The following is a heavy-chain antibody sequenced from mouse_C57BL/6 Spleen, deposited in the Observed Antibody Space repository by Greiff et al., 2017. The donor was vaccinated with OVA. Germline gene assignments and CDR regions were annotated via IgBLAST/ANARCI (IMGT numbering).Heavy chain of an antibody. CDR2: IYPGSGST. J-gene: IGHJ3*01. V-gene: IGHV1-55*01. CDR1: GYTFASYW. CDR3: ARAYDGYYWFAY. Sequence: QVQLQQSGAELVKPGASVKMSCKASGYTFASYWITWVKQRPGQGLEWIGDIYPGSGSTNYNEKFKSKATLTVDTSSSTAYLQLSSLPSEDSAGYYCARAYDGYYWFAYWGQGTLVTVSA. D-gene: IGHD2-3*01.